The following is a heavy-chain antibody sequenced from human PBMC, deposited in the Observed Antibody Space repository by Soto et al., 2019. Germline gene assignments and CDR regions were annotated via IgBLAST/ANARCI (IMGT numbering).Heavy chain of an antibody. CDR1: GGSISSGGYY. D-gene: IGHD2-2*01. Sequence: QVQLQESGPGLVKPSQTLSLTCTVSGGSISSGGYYWSWIRQHPGKGLEWIGYIYYSGSTYYNPSLKSRVTVSVDTSKNQFSLKLSSVTAADTAVYYCAREWSVVVVPAAMWRREVWFDPWGQGTLVTVSS. CDR2: IYYSGST. J-gene: IGHJ5*02. CDR3: AREWSVVVVPAAMWRREVWFDP. V-gene: IGHV4-31*03.